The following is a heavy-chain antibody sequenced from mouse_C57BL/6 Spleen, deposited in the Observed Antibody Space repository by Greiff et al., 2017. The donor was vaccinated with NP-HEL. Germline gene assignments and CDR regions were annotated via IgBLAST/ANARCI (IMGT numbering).Heavy chain of an antibody. CDR3: TSDYGGYFDY. CDR1: GYTFTDYE. CDR2: IDPETGGT. D-gene: IGHD2-4*01. Sequence: QVQLQQSGAELVRPGASVTLSCKASGYTFTDYEMHWVKQTPVHGLEWIGAIDPETGGTAYNQKFKGKAILTADKSSSTAYMELRSLTSEDSAVYYCTSDYGGYFDYWGQGTTLTVSS. V-gene: IGHV1-15*01. J-gene: IGHJ2*01.